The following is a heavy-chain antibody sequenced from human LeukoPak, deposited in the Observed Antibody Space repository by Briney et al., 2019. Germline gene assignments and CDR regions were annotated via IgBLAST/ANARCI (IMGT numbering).Heavy chain of an antibody. CDR1: GFTFSSYG. CDR2: IWYGGSNK. J-gene: IGHJ6*04. D-gene: IGHD2/OR15-2a*01. CDR3: ARDSMAYYYYYGMDV. V-gene: IGHV3-33*08. Sequence: GRSLRLSCAASGFTFSSYGMHWVRQAPGKGLEWVAVIWYGGSNKYYADSVKGRFTISRDNSKNTLYLQMNSLRAEDTAVYYCARDSMAYYYYYGMDVWGKGTTVTVSS.